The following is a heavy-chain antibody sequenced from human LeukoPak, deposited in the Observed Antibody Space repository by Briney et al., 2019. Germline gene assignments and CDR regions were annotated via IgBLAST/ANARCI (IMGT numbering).Heavy chain of an antibody. V-gene: IGHV4-4*08. D-gene: IGHD3-22*01. Sequence: SETLSLTCTVSGGSISSYYWSWIRQPPGKGLEWIGYIYTSGSTNYNPSLKSRVTMSVDTSKNQFSLKLSSVTAADTAVYYCARDGSNYYDGSGYYSPFDYWGQGTLVTVSS. CDR1: GGSISSYY. J-gene: IGHJ4*02. CDR2: IYTSGST. CDR3: ARDGSNYYDGSGYYSPFDY.